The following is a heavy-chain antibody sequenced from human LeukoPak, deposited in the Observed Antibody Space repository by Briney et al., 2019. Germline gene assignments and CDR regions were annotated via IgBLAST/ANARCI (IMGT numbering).Heavy chain of an antibody. J-gene: IGHJ5*02. CDR3: ARSPGHQGLEWLLYWFDP. Sequence: SGGTLRLSCAASGFTFSNYGLSWVRQAPGKGLEWVSGITGSGGSTYYADSVKGRFTISRDNSKNTLYLQMNSLRAEDTAVYYCARSPGHQGLEWLLYWFDPWGQGTLVTVSS. D-gene: IGHD3-3*01. CDR2: ITGSGGST. V-gene: IGHV3-23*01. CDR1: GFTFSNYG.